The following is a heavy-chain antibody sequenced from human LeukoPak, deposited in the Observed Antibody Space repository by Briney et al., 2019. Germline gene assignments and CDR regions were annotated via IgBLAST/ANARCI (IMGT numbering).Heavy chain of an antibody. Sequence: SETLSLTCTVSGGSISSSSYYWGWIRQPPGKGLEWIGNIYYSGSTYYNPSLKSRVTISVDTSKKQFSLKLSSVTAAHKAVYYCARGTTFGVTYYYDTSGLIGFDYWGQGTLVTVSS. CDR3: ARGTTFGVTYYYDTSGLIGFDY. CDR1: GGSISSSSYY. CDR2: IYYSGST. D-gene: IGHD3-22*01. V-gene: IGHV4-39*01. J-gene: IGHJ4*02.